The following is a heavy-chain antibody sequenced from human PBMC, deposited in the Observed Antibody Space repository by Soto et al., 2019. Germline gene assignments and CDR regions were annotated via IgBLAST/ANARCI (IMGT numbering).Heavy chain of an antibody. CDR2: IYYSGST. D-gene: IGHD3-10*01. V-gene: IGHV4-59*01. Sequence: TSETLSLTCTVSGGSISSYYWSWIRQPPGKGLEWIGYIYYSGSTNYNPSLKSRVTISVDTSKNQFSLKLSSVTAADTAVYYCARDRLDSGSYHFDYWGQGTLVTVS. CDR1: GGSISSYY. J-gene: IGHJ4*02. CDR3: ARDRLDSGSYHFDY.